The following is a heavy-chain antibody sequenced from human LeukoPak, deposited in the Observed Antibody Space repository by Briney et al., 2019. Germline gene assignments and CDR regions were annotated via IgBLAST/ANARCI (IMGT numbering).Heavy chain of an antibody. J-gene: IGHJ3*02. CDR3: ARTRYYDSSGYYFDDAFDI. Sequence: QTGGSLRLSCAASGFTFSSYEMNWVRQAPGKGLEWVSYISSSGSTIYYADSVKGRFTTSRDNAKNSLYLQMNSLRAEDTAVYYCARTRYYDSSGYYFDDAFDIWGQGTMVTVSS. CDR1: GFTFSSYE. CDR2: ISSSGSTI. V-gene: IGHV3-48*03. D-gene: IGHD3-22*01.